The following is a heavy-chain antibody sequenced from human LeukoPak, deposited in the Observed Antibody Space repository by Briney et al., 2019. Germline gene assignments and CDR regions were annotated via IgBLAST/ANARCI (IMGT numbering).Heavy chain of an antibody. J-gene: IGHJ2*01. V-gene: IGHV4-59*01. CDR3: AREGVAGTPWWYFDL. Sequence: PSETLSLTCTVSGGSITTSYWSWIRQPPGKGLEWIGYIYYTGSAYYNPSLRSRVTISVDPSQNQFFLKLNSVTAADTAVYYCAREGVAGTPWWYFDLWGRGTLVTVSS. D-gene: IGHD6-19*01. CDR1: GGSITTSY. CDR2: IYYTGSA.